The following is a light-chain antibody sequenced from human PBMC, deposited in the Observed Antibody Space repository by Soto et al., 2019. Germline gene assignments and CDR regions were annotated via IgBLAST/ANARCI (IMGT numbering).Light chain of an antibody. CDR2: EVS. J-gene: IGLJ2*01. V-gene: IGLV2-14*01. CDR1: SSDVGDYDF. Sequence: QLVLTQPASVSGSPGQSITISCTGSSSDVGDYDFVSWYQQHPGKAPKLIIYEVSGRPSGVSNRFSGSKSGNTASLTISGLQAEDDAHYYCSSFTSTSTLVVFGGGTKLTVL. CDR3: SSFTSTSTLVV.